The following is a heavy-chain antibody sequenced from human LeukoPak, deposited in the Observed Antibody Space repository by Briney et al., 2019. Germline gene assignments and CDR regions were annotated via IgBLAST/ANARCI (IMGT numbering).Heavy chain of an antibody. J-gene: IGHJ4*02. Sequence: PSETLSLTCTVSGVSISGHYWNWLRQPPGKGLEWLGYIYPSGNSDYNPSLKSRVSMSVDTSKKQISLRLSSVTAADTAVYYCTRRTRIAAGVYNIDFWGQGTLVTVSS. CDR1: GVSISGHY. D-gene: IGHD6-25*01. V-gene: IGHV4-4*09. CDR2: IYPSGNS. CDR3: TRRTRIAAGVYNIDF.